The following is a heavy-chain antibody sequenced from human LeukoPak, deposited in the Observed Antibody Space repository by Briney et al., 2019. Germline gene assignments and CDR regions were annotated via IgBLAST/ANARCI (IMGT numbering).Heavy chain of an antibody. V-gene: IGHV3-7*01. CDR1: GFTFSRYW. Sequence: GGSLRLSCEVSGFTFSRYWMSWVRQAPGRGLEWVANIRYDGGEIYYVGSVKGRFTISRDNAKNSLYLQMNSLRAEDAAVYYCARDKPRGSYYGSIFDSWGQGTLVTVSS. CDR3: ARDKPRGSYYGSIFDS. CDR2: IRYDGGEI. D-gene: IGHD1-26*01. J-gene: IGHJ4*02.